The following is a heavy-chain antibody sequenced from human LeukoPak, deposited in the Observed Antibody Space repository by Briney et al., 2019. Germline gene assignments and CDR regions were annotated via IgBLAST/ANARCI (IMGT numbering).Heavy chain of an antibody. J-gene: IGHJ6*03. V-gene: IGHV3-23*01. Sequence: GGSLRLSCVASGFTFSSYGMSWVRQAPGKGLEWVSGISGSGGSTYYADSVKGRFTISRDNSKNTLYLQMNSLRAEDTAVYYCARVYHYYYYMDVWGKGTTVTVSS. CDR2: ISGSGGST. CDR3: ARVYHYYYYMDV. CDR1: GFTFSSYG.